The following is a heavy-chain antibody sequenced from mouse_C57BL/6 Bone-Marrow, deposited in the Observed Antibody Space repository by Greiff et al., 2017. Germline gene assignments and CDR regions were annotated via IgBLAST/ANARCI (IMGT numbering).Heavy chain of an antibody. CDR3: ARGIGSSYWFAY. D-gene: IGHD1-1*01. CDR1: GYTFTDYY. CDR2: INPYNGGT. J-gene: IGHJ3*01. Sequence: EVQLQQSGPVLVKPGASVKMSCKASGYTFTDYYMNWVKQSHGKSLEWIGVINPYNGGTSYNQKFKGKATLTVDKSSSTAYMELNSLTSEDSAVYYCARGIGSSYWFAYWGQGTLVTVSA. V-gene: IGHV1-19*01.